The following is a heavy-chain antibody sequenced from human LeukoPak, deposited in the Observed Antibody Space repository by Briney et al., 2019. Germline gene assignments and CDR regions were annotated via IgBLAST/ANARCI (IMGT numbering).Heavy chain of an antibody. V-gene: IGHV3-15*01. CDR2: IKSKTDGGTT. CDR1: GFTFSNAW. CDR3: ARGRDSGGHYGELPQLY. D-gene: IGHD3-22*01. Sequence: GGSLRLSGAASGFTFSNAWMSWVRQAPGKGLEWVGRIKSKTDGGTTDYAAPVKGRFTISRDDSKNTLYLQMDTLRAEDTAIYYCARGRDSGGHYGELPQLYWGQRTLVTV. J-gene: IGHJ4*02.